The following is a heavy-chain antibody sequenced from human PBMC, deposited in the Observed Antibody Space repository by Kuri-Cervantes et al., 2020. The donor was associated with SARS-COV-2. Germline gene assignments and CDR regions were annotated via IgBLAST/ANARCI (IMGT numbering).Heavy chain of an antibody. CDR2: VSYSGSA. J-gene: IGHJ4*02. CDR1: GGSISSSSYY. V-gene: IGHV4-39*01. D-gene: IGHD5-18*01. CDR3: GRVSWMQLWHRYSDS. Sequence: SETLSLTCTVSGGSISSSSYYWGWIRQPPGKGLEWIGSVSYSGSAYYNPSLKSRVTIFVDTSKNQLSLWLTSVTAADTAVYYCGRVSWMQLWHRYSDSWGQGTLVTVSS.